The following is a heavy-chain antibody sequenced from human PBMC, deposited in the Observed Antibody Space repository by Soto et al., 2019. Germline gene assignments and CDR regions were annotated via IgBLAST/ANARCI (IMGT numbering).Heavy chain of an antibody. CDR3: ARDRAAVAGTWDFDL. D-gene: IGHD6-19*01. CDR1: GFTFRDSS. Sequence: EVQLVESGGALVRPGGSLRLSFAGSGFTFRDSSMNWVRQAPGKGLEWVSSISTYNSFIYYADSVKGRFTISRDNAKSSLFLQMDSLRVEDTAVYYCARDRAAVAGTWDFDLWGRGTLVTVSS. CDR2: ISTYNSFI. V-gene: IGHV3-21*06. J-gene: IGHJ2*01.